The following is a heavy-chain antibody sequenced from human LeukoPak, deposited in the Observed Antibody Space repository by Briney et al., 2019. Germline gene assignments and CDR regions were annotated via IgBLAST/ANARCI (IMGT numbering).Heavy chain of an antibody. V-gene: IGHV4-59*08. Sequence: PSETLSLSCTVSGGSIGTYYWSWVRQSPGTGLEWIGYIYVTGTRYNPYLQSRVTISVDRSRNQFFLKMTSVTAADTAVYYCARHIGGGIEDMDVWGRGTKVTVSS. CDR2: IYVTGT. J-gene: IGHJ6*03. CDR3: ARHIGGGIEDMDV. CDR1: GGSIGTYY. D-gene: IGHD3-16*02.